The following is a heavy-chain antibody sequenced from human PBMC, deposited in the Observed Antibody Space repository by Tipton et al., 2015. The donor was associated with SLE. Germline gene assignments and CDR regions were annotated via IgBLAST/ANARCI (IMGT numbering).Heavy chain of an antibody. CDR3: ARGYCSDGVCYGFGFFDY. CDR1: GGSIRSSRHF. V-gene: IGHV4-39*07. J-gene: IGHJ4*02. Sequence: TLSLTCTVSGGSIRSSRHFWGWIRQPPGKGLEWIGVLYYSGNTYYNPSLKSPVTISIDTSKNQFSLKMRSVTAADTAVYFCARGYCSDGVCYGFGFFDYWGQGNLVTVSS. CDR2: LYYSGNT. D-gene: IGHD2-8*01.